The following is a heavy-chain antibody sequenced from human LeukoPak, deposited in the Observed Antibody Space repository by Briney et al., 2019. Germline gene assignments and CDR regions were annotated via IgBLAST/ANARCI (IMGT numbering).Heavy chain of an antibody. CDR2: ISGSGGST. CDR1: GFTFSSYA. Sequence: GGSLSLSCAASGFTFSSYAMSWVRQAPGKGLEWVSAISGSGGSTYYADSVKGRFTISRDNSKNTLYLQMNSLRAEDTAVYYCAKDDSALYYGSSSYFDYWGQGTLVTVSS. V-gene: IGHV3-23*01. J-gene: IGHJ4*02. D-gene: IGHD6-6*01. CDR3: AKDDSALYYGSSSYFDY.